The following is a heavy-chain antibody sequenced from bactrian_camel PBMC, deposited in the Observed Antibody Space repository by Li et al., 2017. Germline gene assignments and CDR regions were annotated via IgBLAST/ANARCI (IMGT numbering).Heavy chain of an antibody. Sequence: LVESGGGLVQPGGSLKLSCQASGFTFSSYAMSWVRQIPGKGLEWVSGIDTGGGNTYYADSVKGRFTLSRDGAENTIYLQMNNLKPEDTAVYYCSADPLQNYCLARGTQVTVS. V-gene: IGHV3S40*01. CDR2: IDTGGGNT. D-gene: IGHD1*01. J-gene: IGHJ4*01. CDR1: GFTFSSYA.